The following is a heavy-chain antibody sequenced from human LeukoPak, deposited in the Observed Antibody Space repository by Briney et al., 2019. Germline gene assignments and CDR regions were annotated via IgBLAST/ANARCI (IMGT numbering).Heavy chain of an antibody. D-gene: IGHD1-26*01. Sequence: ASVKVSCQESGYTFISYYMHSVRQTGGRGLEWMGIINPSCGSTSYAQKFQGRVTMTRDMSTSTVYMELSSLRSEDTAVYYCARRAADSGSYFDYWGQGTLVTVST. CDR1: GYTFISYY. CDR2: INPSCGST. J-gene: IGHJ4*02. V-gene: IGHV1-46*01. CDR3: ARRAADSGSYFDY.